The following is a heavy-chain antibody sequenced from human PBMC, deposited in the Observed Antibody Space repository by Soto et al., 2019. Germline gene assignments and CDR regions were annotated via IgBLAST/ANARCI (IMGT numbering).Heavy chain of an antibody. Sequence: QVQLVESGGGVVQPGRSLRLSCAASGFTFSSYGMHWVRQAPGKGLEWVAVIWYDGSNKYYADSVKGRFTISRDNSKNTLYLQMNRLRAEDTAVYYCARDKRRGSSLYYYYYGMDVWGQGTTVTVSS. J-gene: IGHJ6*02. D-gene: IGHD6-13*01. CDR1: GFTFSSYG. V-gene: IGHV3-33*01. CDR2: IWYDGSNK. CDR3: ARDKRRGSSLYYYYYGMDV.